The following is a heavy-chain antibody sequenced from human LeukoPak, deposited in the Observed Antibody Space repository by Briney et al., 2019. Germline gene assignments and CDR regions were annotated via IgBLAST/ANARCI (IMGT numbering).Heavy chain of an antibody. CDR2: IYYSGST. D-gene: IGHD1-26*01. CDR3: ARNASDSGTSYFDY. J-gene: IGHJ4*02. Sequence: SETLSLTCTVSGGSISSSTYYWGWIRQPPGKGLEWIGSIYYSGSTSYNPSLKSRVTISVDTSKNQFSLKLDSVTAADTAVYYCARNASDSGTSYFDYWGQGTLVTVSS. CDR1: GGSISSSTYY. V-gene: IGHV4-39*01.